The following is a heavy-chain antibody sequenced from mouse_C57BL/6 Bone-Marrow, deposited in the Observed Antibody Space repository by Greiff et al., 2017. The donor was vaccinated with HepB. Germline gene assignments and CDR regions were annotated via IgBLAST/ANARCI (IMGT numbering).Heavy chain of an antibody. CDR3: APDYDGAY. CDR1: GYTFPDYY. Sequence: EVQLQQSGPVLVKPGASVKISCKASGYTFPDYYMNWVKQSHGKSLEWIGVIYPYNGGTSYNQKFKGKATLTVDKSSSTAYMELNRLTSEDSAVYYCAPDYDGAYWGQGTLVTVSA. D-gene: IGHD2-4*01. CDR2: IYPYNGGT. V-gene: IGHV1-19*01. J-gene: IGHJ3*01.